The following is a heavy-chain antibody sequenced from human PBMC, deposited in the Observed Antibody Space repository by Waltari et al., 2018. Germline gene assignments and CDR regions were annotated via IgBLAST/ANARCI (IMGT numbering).Heavy chain of an antibody. CDR1: GFTVSSNY. CDR3: ARDIKFYSSSSGGALDI. D-gene: IGHD6-6*01. J-gene: IGHJ3*02. CDR2: IYSGGST. V-gene: IGHV3-53*02. Sequence: EVQLVETGGGLIQPGGSLRLSCAASGFTVSSNYMSWVRQAPGKGLEWVSVIYSGGSTYYADSVKGRFTISRDNSKNTLYLQMNSLRAEDTAVYYCARDIKFYSSSSGGALDIWGQGTMVTVSS.